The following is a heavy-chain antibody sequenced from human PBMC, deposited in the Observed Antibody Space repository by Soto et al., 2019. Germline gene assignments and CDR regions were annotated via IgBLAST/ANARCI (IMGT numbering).Heavy chain of an antibody. Sequence: EVQLVESGGGLVKPGGSLRLSCAASGFTFSTYSMNWVRQAPGKGLEWVSSINGRSNYIYYADSVKGRFTISRDNAKNSLYLQMNSLRAEDTAVYYCAREDGKVGATSAFDYWGQGTLVTVSS. CDR3: AREDGKVGATSAFDY. CDR1: GFTFSTYS. V-gene: IGHV3-21*01. J-gene: IGHJ4*02. CDR2: INGRSNYI. D-gene: IGHD1-26*01.